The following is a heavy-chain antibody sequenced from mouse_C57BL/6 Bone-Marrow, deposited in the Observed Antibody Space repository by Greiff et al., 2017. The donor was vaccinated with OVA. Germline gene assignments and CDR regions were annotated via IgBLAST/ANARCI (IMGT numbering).Heavy chain of an antibody. CDR2: INPSNGGT. CDR1: GYTFTSYW. V-gene: IGHV1-53*01. Sequence: QVQLQQPGTELVKPGASVKLSCKASGYTFTSYWMHWVKQRPGQGLEWIGNINPSNGGTNYNEQFKSKATLPVDKSSSTAYMQLSRLTSEDSAVYDCARNYGSSIHWYFDVWGTGTTVTVSA. CDR3: ARNYGSSIHWYFDV. D-gene: IGHD1-1*01. J-gene: IGHJ1*03.